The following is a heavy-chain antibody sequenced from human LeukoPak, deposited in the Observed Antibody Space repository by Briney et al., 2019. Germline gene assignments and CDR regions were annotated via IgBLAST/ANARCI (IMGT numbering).Heavy chain of an antibody. J-gene: IGHJ4*02. CDR2: ISGSAFST. V-gene: IGHV3-23*01. D-gene: IGHD5-12*01. Sequence: SGGSLRLSCAASGFTFGNYGMSWVRQAPGKGLEWVSTISGSAFSTYYADSVKGRFTISRDNSKDTLYLQMNSLRAEDTAVYYCAKDTGSGYDYFSYYFDYWGQGTLVTVSS. CDR1: GFTFGNYG. CDR3: AKDTGSGYDYFSYYFDY.